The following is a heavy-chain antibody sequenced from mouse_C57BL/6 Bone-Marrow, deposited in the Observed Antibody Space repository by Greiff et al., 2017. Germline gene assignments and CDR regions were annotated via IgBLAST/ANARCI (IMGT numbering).Heavy chain of an antibody. CDR3: ANLYGNYGFDY. Sequence: QVQLQQSGPELVKPGASVKISCKASGYAFSSSWMNWVKQRPGKGLEWIGRIYPGDGDTNYNGKFKGKATLTADKSSSTAYMQLSSLTSEDSAVYFGANLYGNYGFDYWGQGTTLTVSS. V-gene: IGHV1-82*01. J-gene: IGHJ2*01. D-gene: IGHD2-1*01. CDR2: IYPGDGDT. CDR1: GYAFSSSW.